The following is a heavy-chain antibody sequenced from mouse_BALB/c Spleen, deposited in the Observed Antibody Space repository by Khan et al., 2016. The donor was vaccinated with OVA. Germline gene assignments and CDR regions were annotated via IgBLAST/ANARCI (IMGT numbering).Heavy chain of an antibody. Sequence: QVQLKQSGPGLVAPSQSLSITCTASGFSLTSYGVHWVRQPPGKGLEWLGVICAGGSTNYNSAIMSRLSISKDNSKSQVFLKTNSLQTDDTAMYYCAGLYYYGSSFYAMDYWGQGTSVTVSS. D-gene: IGHD1-1*01. CDR3: AGLYYYGSSFYAMDY. V-gene: IGHV2-9*02. J-gene: IGHJ4*01. CDR2: ICAGGST. CDR1: GFSLTSYG.